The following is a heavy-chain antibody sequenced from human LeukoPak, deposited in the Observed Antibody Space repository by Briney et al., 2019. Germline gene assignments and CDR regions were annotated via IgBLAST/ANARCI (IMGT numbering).Heavy chain of an antibody. J-gene: IGHJ4*02. Sequence: GGSLRLSCAASGFTFSIYAMTWFRQTPGKGLEWVAKIRGDGGEKDHVASVKGRFTISRDNAKNSLYLQMNSLRVEDTAIYYCARGGAARPDFWGQGTLVTVSS. CDR3: ARGGAARPDF. V-gene: IGHV3-7*01. CDR1: GFTFSIYA. CDR2: IRGDGGEK. D-gene: IGHD6-6*01.